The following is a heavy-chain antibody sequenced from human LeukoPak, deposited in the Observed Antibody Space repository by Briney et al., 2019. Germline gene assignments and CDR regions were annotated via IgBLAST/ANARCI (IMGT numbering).Heavy chain of an antibody. D-gene: IGHD6-6*01. V-gene: IGHV1-2*02. CDR2: INPNSGYT. Sequence: VASVKVSCKASGYTFTSYGISWVRQAPGQRLEWMGWINPNSGYTNYAQEFQGRVTVTRDTSISTAYMELSGLRSDDTAVYYCMREVSSSAVDWGQGTLVTVSS. CDR1: GYTFTSYG. J-gene: IGHJ4*02. CDR3: MREVSSSAVD.